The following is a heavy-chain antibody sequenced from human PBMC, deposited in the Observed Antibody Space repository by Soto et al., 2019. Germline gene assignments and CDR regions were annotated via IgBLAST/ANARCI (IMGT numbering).Heavy chain of an antibody. V-gene: IGHV3-30*03. CDR1: GFTFSSYG. CDR2: ISYDGSNK. J-gene: IGHJ4*02. Sequence: AGGSLRLSCAASGFTFSSYGMHWVRQAPGKGLEWVAVISYDGSNKYYADSVKGRFTVSRDNSKNTLYLQMNSLRAEDTAVYYCAPTPRGSYPFDYWGQGTLVTVSS. CDR3: APTPRGSYPFDY. D-gene: IGHD1-26*01.